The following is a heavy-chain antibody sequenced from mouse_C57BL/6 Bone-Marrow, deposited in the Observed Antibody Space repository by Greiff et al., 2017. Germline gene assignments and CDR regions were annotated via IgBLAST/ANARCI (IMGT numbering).Heavy chain of an antibody. CDR3: TRSLIYYGNNY. Sequence: EVQLQQSGAELVKPGASVKLSCTASGFNIKDYYIHWVKQRTEQGLEWIGRIDPEDGATKYAPKFQDKATITADTSSNTAYLQLSSLTSEDTAVYYCTRSLIYYGNNYWGQGTTLTVSS. J-gene: IGHJ2*01. D-gene: IGHD1-1*01. V-gene: IGHV14-2*01. CDR2: IDPEDGAT. CDR1: GFNIKDYY.